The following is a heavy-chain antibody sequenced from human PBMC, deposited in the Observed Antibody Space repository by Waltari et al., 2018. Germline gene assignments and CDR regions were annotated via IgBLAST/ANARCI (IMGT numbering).Heavy chain of an antibody. J-gene: IGHJ6*03. CDR1: GFTFSSYS. CDR3: ARVLRLGAAAGTDYYYYYMDV. CDR2: ISSSSSYI. V-gene: IGHV3-21*01. D-gene: IGHD6-13*01. Sequence: EVQLVESGGGLVKPGGSLRLSCAASGFTFSSYSMNWVRQAPGKGLEWVSSISSSSSYIYYADSVKGRFTISRDNAKNSLYLQMNSLRAEDTAVYYCARVLRLGAAAGTDYYYYYMDVWGKGTTVTVSS.